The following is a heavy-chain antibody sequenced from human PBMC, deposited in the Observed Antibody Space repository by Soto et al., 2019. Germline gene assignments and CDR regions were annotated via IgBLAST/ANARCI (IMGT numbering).Heavy chain of an antibody. Sequence: GGSLRLSCAASGFTFSSYAMSWVRQAPGKGLEWVSAISGSGGSTYYADSVKGRFTISRDNSKNPLYLQMNSLRAEDTAVYYCAKDHFGEYYYGMDVWGQGTTVTVSS. CDR2: ISGSGGST. CDR1: GFTFSSYA. V-gene: IGHV3-23*01. J-gene: IGHJ6*02. CDR3: AKDHFGEYYYGMDV. D-gene: IGHD4-17*01.